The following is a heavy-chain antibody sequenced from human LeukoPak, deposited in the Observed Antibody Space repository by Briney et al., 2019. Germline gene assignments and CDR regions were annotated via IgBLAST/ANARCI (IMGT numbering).Heavy chain of an antibody. J-gene: IGHJ3*02. CDR2: MNPNSGNT. Sequence: ASVKVSCKASGGTFSSYDINWVRQATGQGLEWMGWMNPNSGNTGYAQKFQGRVTITRNTSISTAYMELSSLRSEDTAVYYCARPAFGDAFDIWGQGTMVTVSS. CDR1: GGTFSSYD. V-gene: IGHV1-8*03. D-gene: IGHD2-2*01. CDR3: ARPAFGDAFDI.